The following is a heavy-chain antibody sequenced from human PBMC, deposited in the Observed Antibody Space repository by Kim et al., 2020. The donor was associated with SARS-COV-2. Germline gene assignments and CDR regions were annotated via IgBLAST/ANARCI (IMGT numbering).Heavy chain of an antibody. J-gene: IGHJ4*02. Sequence: SYADSVKGRFTLSRDNSKNTLYLQMNSLRAEDTAVYYCAKVPGGNNYFDYWGQGTLVTVSS. V-gene: IGHV3-23*01. CDR3: AKVPGGNNYFDY.